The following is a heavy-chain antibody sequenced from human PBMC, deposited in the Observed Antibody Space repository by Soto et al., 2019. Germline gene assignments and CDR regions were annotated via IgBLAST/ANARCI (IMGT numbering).Heavy chain of an antibody. J-gene: IGHJ3*02. V-gene: IGHV4-31*03. CDR3: AAYCSGGSCYLNDAFDI. D-gene: IGHD2-15*01. CDR1: GGSISSGGYY. CDR2: IYYSGST. Sequence: QVQLQESGPGLVKPSQTLSLTCTVSGGSISSGGYYWSWIRQHPGKGLEWIGFIYYSGSTYYNPSLKSRVTISVATSKNQFSLKLSSVTAADTAVYYCAAYCSGGSCYLNDAFDIWGQGTMVTVSS.